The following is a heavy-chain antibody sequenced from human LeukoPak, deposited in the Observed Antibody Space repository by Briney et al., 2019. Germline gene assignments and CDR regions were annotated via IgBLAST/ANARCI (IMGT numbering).Heavy chain of an antibody. CDR2: INHSGST. J-gene: IGHJ4*02. V-gene: IGHV4-34*01. CDR1: GGSFSGYY. Sequence: SETLSLTCAVYGGSFSGYYWSWIRQPPGKGLEWIGEINHSGSTNYNPSLKSRVTISVDTSKNQFSLKLSSVTAADTAVYYCARHSSGYWGQGTLVTVSS. CDR3: ARHSSGY. D-gene: IGHD3-22*01.